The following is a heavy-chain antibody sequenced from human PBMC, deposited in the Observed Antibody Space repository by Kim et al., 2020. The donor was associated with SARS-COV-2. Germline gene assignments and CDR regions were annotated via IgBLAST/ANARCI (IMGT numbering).Heavy chain of an antibody. CDR3: AKAIGDNNYFDS. J-gene: IGHJ4*02. V-gene: IGHV3-23*01. Sequence: GGSLRLSCVSSGFAINNYAMGWVRQAPGKGLEWVAVSGTLTEYADSVKGRLTISRDNSRNTLYLQMTSLRVDDTAIYFCAKAIGDNNYFDSWGQGTLVTVSS. D-gene: IGHD2-21*01. CDR1: GFAINNYA. CDR2: VSGTLT.